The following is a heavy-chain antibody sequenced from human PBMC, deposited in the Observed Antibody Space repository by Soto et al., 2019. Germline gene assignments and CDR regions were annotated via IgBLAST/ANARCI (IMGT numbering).Heavy chain of an antibody. D-gene: IGHD6-13*01. V-gene: IGHV3-23*01. Sequence: EVQLMESGGGLVHPGGSLRLSCAASEFSFSSYALNWVRQAPGKGLEWVSAISATGTTTYYADSVKGRFTISRDNSKRTLFLQMDSLSPEDTAVYYCATYSSPFDYWGQGTLVTVSS. CDR1: EFSFSSYA. CDR3: ATYSSPFDY. CDR2: ISATGTTT. J-gene: IGHJ4*02.